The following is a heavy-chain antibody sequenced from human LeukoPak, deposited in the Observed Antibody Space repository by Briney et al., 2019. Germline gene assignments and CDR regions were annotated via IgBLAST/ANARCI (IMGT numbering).Heavy chain of an antibody. CDR2: INTNTGNP. CDR3: ARVRGSGIPLYNWFDP. D-gene: IGHD3-10*01. V-gene: IGHV7-4-1*02. CDR1: GYTFTSYY. Sequence: ASVKVSCKASGYTFTSYYMHWVRQAPGQGLEWMGWINTNTGNPTYAQGFTGRFVFSLDTSVSTAYLQISSLKAEDTAVYYCARVRGSGIPLYNWFDPWGQGTLVTVSS. J-gene: IGHJ5*02.